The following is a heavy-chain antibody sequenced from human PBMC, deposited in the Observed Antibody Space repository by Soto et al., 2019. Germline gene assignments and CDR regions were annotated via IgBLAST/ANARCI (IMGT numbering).Heavy chain of an antibody. D-gene: IGHD3-16*01. CDR1: GFSLSNYA. CDR2: MSSDAKTE. V-gene: IGHV3-30*04. Sequence: QVKLVDSGGGVVQPGRSLRLSCAASGFSLSNYAMHWVRQAPDKGLEWVAVMSSDAKTEVYPDSVKGRFIISRDNSKNTLYPELTDLRVEDTAVYDCARGVGDLPRHFDHWGQGTLVTVSS. CDR3: ARGVGDLPRHFDH. J-gene: IGHJ4*02.